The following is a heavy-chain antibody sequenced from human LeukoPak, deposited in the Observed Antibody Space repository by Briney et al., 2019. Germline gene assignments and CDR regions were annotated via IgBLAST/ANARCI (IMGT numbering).Heavy chain of an antibody. V-gene: IGHV3-74*01. D-gene: IGHD5-18*01. CDR1: GFTFSSYW. CDR2: INSDGSST. Sequence: GGSLRLSCAASGFTFSSYWMHWVRKAPGKGLVWVSRINSDGSSTSYRDSVKGRFTISRDNAKNALYLQMTSLRPEDPAVYYCARGCRGYSYGCYYWGQGTLVTVSS. J-gene: IGHJ4*02. CDR3: ARGCRGYSYGCYY.